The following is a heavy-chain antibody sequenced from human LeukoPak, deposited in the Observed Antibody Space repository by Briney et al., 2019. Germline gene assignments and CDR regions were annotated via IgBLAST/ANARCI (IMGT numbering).Heavy chain of an antibody. CDR1: GFTVSSNY. D-gene: IGHD3-22*01. CDR2: IYSGGST. V-gene: IGHV3-53*01. Sequence: PGGSLRLSCAASGFTVSSNYMSWVRQAPGKGLEWVSVIYSGGSTYYADSVKGRFTISRDNSKNTLYLQMNSPRAEDTAVYYCARCYFYDSSGYPQAFDVWGQGTMVTVSS. J-gene: IGHJ3*01. CDR3: ARCYFYDSSGYPQAFDV.